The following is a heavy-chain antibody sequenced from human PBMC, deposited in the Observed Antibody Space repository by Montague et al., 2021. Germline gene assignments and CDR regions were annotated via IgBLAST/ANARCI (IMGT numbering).Heavy chain of an antibody. CDR1: SGSIFHAH. Sequence: SETLSLTCTVSSGSIFHAHWSWVRQPPGKGLEWLGSMFYGGATSNNPSLKSRVTMSIDTSTNQFSLKLSFVTAADTAVYYCARHGVSSWYRELDGFDIWGQGTMVIVSS. CDR2: MFYGGAT. V-gene: IGHV4-59*08. CDR3: ARHGVSSWYRELDGFDI. D-gene: IGHD6-13*01. J-gene: IGHJ3*02.